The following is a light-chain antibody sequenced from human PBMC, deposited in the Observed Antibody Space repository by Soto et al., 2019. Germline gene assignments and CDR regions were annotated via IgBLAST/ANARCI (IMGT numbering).Light chain of an antibody. CDR1: QSVSTTY. CDR2: GAS. J-gene: IGKJ1*01. CDR3: QQYGSSRWT. V-gene: IGKV3-20*01. Sequence: EIVLTQSPGTLSLSPGERATLSCRASQSVSTTYLAWYQQKPGQAPRLLIYGASSRATGIPDRFSGSGSGTDFTLTISRLEPDDFAVYYGQQYGSSRWTFGQGTKVEIK.